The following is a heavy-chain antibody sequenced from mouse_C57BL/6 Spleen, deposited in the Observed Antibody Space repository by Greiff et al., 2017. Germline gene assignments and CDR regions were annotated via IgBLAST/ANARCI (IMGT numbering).Heavy chain of an antibody. V-gene: IGHV5-17*01. CDR3: ARNGAYYAMDY. CDR1: GFTFRDYG. CDR2: ISSGSSTI. J-gene: IGHJ4*01. Sequence: EVQGVESGGGLVKPGGSLKLSCAASGFTFRDYGMHWVRQAPEKGLEWVAYISSGSSTIYYADTVKGRFTISRDNAKNTLFLQMTSLRSEETAMYYCARNGAYYAMDYWGQGTSVTVSS.